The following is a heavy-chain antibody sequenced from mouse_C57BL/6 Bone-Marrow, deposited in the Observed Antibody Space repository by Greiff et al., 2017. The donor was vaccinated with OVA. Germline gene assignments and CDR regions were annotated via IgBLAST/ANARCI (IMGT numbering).Heavy chain of an antibody. CDR2: IDPYSGGT. V-gene: IGHV1-72*01. CDR1: GYTFTSYW. Sequence: QVQLQQSGAELVKPGASVKLSCKASGYTFTSYWMHWVKQRPGRGLEWIGRIDPYSGGTKYNEKFKGKATMTVDKPSSTAYMQLSSLTSEDSAVYYCARCDRRPWYFDVWGTGTTVTVSS. CDR3: ARCDRRPWYFDV. J-gene: IGHJ1*03.